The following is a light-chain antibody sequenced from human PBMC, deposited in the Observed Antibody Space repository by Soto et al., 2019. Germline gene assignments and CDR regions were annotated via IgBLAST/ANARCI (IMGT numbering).Light chain of an antibody. Sequence: ETVMTQSPATLSMSPGERVTLSCRASQSVSTNVAWYQQKPGQAPRLLIYGASTRATGIPPRFSGSGYATEFTLAISSLQTVDFAAYYCQQYNYRPPYTFGQGTKLEMK. CDR2: GAS. CDR1: QSVSTN. CDR3: QQYNYRPPYT. V-gene: IGKV3-15*01. J-gene: IGKJ2*01.